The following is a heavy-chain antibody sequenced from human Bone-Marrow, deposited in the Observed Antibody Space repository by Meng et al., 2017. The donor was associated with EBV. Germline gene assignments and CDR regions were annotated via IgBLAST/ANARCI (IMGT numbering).Heavy chain of an antibody. CDR2: ISAYNGNT. V-gene: IGHV1-18*01. Sequence: VHLVPAGAEVRKPGASVKVSCKASGYTFTRYGISWVRQAPGQGLEWMGWISAYNGNTNYAQKLQGRVTMTTDTSTSTAYMELRSLRSDDTAVYYCARLRIVGATSHYFDYWGQGTLVTVSS. D-gene: IGHD1-26*01. J-gene: IGHJ4*02. CDR3: ARLRIVGATSHYFDY. CDR1: GYTFTRYG.